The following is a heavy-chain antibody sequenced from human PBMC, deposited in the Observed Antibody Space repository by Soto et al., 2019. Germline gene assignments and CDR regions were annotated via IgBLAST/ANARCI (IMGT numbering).Heavy chain of an antibody. CDR1: GGIFSSNT. D-gene: IGHD2-21*02. V-gene: IGHV1-69*06. Sequence: QVYLVQPWAEVKKPGSSVKISCKASGGIFSSNTINWVRQAAGQGLEWMGGIIPIFGTANYAEKFQGRVKITAGTATKTEYMASTSLRCEDTAVYYSASNAACGSDCYAFATWCQGTLVTVSS. CDR2: IIPIFGTA. CDR3: ASNAACGSDCYAFAT. J-gene: IGHJ5*02.